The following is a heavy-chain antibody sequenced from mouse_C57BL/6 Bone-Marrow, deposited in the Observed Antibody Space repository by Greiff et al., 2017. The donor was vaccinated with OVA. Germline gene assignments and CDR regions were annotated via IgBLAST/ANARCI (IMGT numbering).Heavy chain of an antibody. CDR3: AKGEIYYGNYFDY. D-gene: IGHD2-1*01. Sequence: VQLQQSGPELVKPGASVKISCKASGYSFTSYYIHWVKQRPGQGLEWIGWIYPGSGNTKYNEKFKGKATLTADTSSSTAYMQLSSLTSEDSAVYYCAKGEIYYGNYFDYWGQGTTLTVSS. J-gene: IGHJ2*01. CDR1: GYSFTSYY. CDR2: IYPGSGNT. V-gene: IGHV1-66*01.